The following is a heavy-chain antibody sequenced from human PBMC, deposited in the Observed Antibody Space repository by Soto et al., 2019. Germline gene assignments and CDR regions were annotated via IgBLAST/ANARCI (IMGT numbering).Heavy chain of an antibody. CDR1: GFTFNSYS. V-gene: IGHV3-9*01. J-gene: IGHJ3*02. CDR2: ISWNSGSI. CDR3: AKDSRPLSGSHHAFDI. Sequence: GGSLRLSCAVSGFTFNSYSMNWVRQAPGKGLEWVSGISWNSGSIGYADSVKGRFTISRDNAKNSLYLQMNSLRAEDTALYYCAKDSRPLSGSHHAFDILGQGTMVT. D-gene: IGHD2-2*01.